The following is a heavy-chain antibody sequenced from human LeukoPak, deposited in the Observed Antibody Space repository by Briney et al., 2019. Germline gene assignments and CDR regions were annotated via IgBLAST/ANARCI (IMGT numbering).Heavy chain of an antibody. D-gene: IGHD4-23*01. V-gene: IGHV4-31*03. CDR2: LHPTGST. CDR3: VRDRGDYSGDPGYFEY. Sequence: PSETLSLTCTVSGASISTGYYSWTWIRQHLGKGLEWIGCLHPTGSTYYNPSLKSRLSISVGTSKNQFSLRLSSVTVADTAVYYCVRDRGDYSGDPGYFEYWGQGILVTVSS. J-gene: IGHJ4*02. CDR1: GASISTGYYS.